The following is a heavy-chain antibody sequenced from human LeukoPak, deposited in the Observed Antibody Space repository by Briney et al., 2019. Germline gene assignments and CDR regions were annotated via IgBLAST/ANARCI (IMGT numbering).Heavy chain of an antibody. CDR3: ARTYYYGSGGYNWFDP. CDR2: IYTSGST. CDR1: GGSISSYY. D-gene: IGHD3-10*01. V-gene: IGHV4-4*07. J-gene: IGHJ5*02. Sequence: SETLSLTCTVSGGSISSYYWSWIRHPAGKGLEWIGRIYTSGSTNYNPSLKRRVTMSVDTSKNQFSLKLSSVTAADTAVYYCARTYYYGSGGYNWFDPWGQGTLVTVSS.